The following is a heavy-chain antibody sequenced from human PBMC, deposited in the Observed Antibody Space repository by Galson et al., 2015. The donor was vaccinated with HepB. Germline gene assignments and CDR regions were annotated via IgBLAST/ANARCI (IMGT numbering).Heavy chain of an antibody. V-gene: IGHV1-18*04. D-gene: IGHD3-9*01. Sequence: SVKVSCKASGYTFTSYGISWVRQAPGQGLEWMGWISAYNGNTNYAQKLQGRVTMTTDTSTSTAYMELRSLRSDDTAVYYCARERGNYDILTGYYLGNNYYYYYGMDVWGQGTTVTVSS. CDR2: ISAYNGNT. CDR1: GYTFTSYG. CDR3: ARERGNYDILTGYYLGNNYYYYYGMDV. J-gene: IGHJ6*02.